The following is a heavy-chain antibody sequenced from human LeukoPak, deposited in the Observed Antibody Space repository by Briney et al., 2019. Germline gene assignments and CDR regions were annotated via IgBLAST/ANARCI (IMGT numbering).Heavy chain of an antibody. CDR1: GFTFTDYY. CDR3: ARDGHYDILTGYFQD. J-gene: IGHJ1*01. D-gene: IGHD3-9*01. CDR2: ITNSGTTI. V-gene: IGHV3-11*01. Sequence: GGSPRLSCAASGFTFTDYYMSWIRQAPGKGLEWVSYITNSGTTIYYADSVKGRFTISRDNAKNSLYLQMNSLRAEDTAVYYCARDGHYDILTGYFQDWGQGTLVTVSS.